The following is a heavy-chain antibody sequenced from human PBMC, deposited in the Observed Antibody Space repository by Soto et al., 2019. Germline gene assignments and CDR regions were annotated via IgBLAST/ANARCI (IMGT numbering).Heavy chain of an antibody. CDR2: IDPSGSYT. CDR1: GYRFTNYW. V-gene: IGHV5-10-1*01. CDR3: ARREQSCGHYDSSGFPRY. Sequence: GESLKISCRIPGYRFTNYWIAWVRQDPGKGLGGMGRIDPSGSYTNYSTFFQGHVTISAAKSIRTAYLQWSRLQAPGPAMYSRARREQSCGHYDSSGFPRYWGQGTLVTVSS. J-gene: IGHJ4*02. D-gene: IGHD3-22*01.